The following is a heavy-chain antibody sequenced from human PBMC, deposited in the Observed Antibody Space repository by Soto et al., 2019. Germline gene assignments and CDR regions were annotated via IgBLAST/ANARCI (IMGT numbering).Heavy chain of an antibody. V-gene: IGHV3-33*01. CDR2: IWYDGSNK. J-gene: IGHJ5*02. D-gene: IGHD2-2*01. Sequence: GGSLRLSCAASGFTFSSYGMHWVRQAPGKGLEWVAVIWYDGSNKYYADSVKGRFTISGDNSKNTLYLQMNSLRAEDTAVYYCARDQPNISNSCYNFGWFDPWGQRTLVTVSS. CDR3: ARDQPNISNSCYNFGWFDP. CDR1: GFTFSSYG.